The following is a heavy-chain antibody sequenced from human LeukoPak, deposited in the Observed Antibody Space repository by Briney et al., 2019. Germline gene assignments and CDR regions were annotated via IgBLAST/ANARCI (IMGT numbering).Heavy chain of an antibody. CDR3: ARHGYSGYGGFDY. V-gene: IGHV3-7*01. Sequence: GGSLRLSCAASEFTFSTYWMSWVRQAPGKGLEWVADIKQDGSEKYYVDSVKGRFTISRQNAKNSLFLQMNSLRAEDTAVYYCARHGYSGYGGFDYWGQGTLVTVSS. D-gene: IGHD5-12*01. CDR2: IKQDGSEK. CDR1: EFTFSTYW. J-gene: IGHJ4*02.